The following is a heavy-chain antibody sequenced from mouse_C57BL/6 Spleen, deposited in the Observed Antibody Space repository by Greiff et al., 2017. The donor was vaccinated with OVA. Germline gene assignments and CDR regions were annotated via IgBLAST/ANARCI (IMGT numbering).Heavy chain of an antibody. J-gene: IGHJ2*01. D-gene: IGHD4-1*01. CDR3: ARNWEGFDY. CDR2: IWSGGST. CDR1: GFSFTSYG. Sequence: QVQLKESGPGLVQPSQCLSITCTVSGFSFTSYGVHWVRQSPGQGLEWLGVIWSGGSTDYNAAFISRLSISKDNSKSQVFFKMNRLQADDTAKYYCARNWEGFDYWGQGTTLTVSS. V-gene: IGHV2-2*01.